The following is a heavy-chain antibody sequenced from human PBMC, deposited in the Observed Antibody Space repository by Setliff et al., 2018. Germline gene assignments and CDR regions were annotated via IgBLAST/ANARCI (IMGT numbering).Heavy chain of an antibody. V-gene: IGHV4-61*09. CDR3: VRVEAGYCSSTSCYVVGAFDI. CDR2: IDPSGNT. J-gene: IGHJ3*02. D-gene: IGHD2-2*03. Sequence: SETLSLTCTVSGDSITSATNYWSWLRQPAGKGLEWIGHIDPSGNTNYNPSLKSRVTISGDTSKNQFSLKLSSVTAADTAVYYCVRVEAGYCSSTSCYVVGAFDIWGQGTMVTVSS. CDR1: GDSITSATNY.